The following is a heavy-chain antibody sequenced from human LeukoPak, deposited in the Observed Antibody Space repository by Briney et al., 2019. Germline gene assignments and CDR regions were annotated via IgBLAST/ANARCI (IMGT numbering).Heavy chain of an antibody. V-gene: IGHV1-69*13. J-gene: IGHJ6*03. CDR3: ARDGTGYSYGFNCYYYYMDV. Sequence: SVKVSCKASGGTFSSYAISWVRQAPGQGLEWMGGIIPIFGTANYAQKFQGRVTITADESTSTAYMELSSLRSEDTAVYYCARDGTGYSYGFNCYYYYMDVWGKGTTVTVSS. D-gene: IGHD5-18*01. CDR2: IIPIFGTA. CDR1: GGTFSSYA.